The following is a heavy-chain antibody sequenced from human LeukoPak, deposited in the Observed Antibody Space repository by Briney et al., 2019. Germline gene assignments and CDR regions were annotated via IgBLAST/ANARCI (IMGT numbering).Heavy chain of an antibody. CDR1: GASISTSNYY. V-gene: IGHV4-39*07. Sequence: SETLSLTCSVSGASISTSNYYWGWIRQPPGKGLEWIGNRSTYYSPSLRSRVTISLDTSRNQFSLKLNSVTAADTAVYYCAKSNGYGLVDIWGQGTMVTVSS. CDR2: RST. J-gene: IGHJ3*02. D-gene: IGHD3-10*01. CDR3: AKSNGYGLVDI.